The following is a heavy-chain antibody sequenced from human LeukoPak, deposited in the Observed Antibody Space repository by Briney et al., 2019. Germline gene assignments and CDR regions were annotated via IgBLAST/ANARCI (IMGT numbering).Heavy chain of an antibody. J-gene: IGHJ4*02. V-gene: IGHV3-30*02. CDR3: AKDRKYMVRGVIIPAFDY. Sequence: GGSLRLSCAASGFTFSSYGMHWVRQAPGKGLEWVPFIRYDGSNKYFADSVKGRFTISRDNSKNTLYLQMNSLRAEDTAVYYCAKDRKYMVRGVIIPAFDYWGQGTLVTVSS. CDR1: GFTFSSYG. CDR2: IRYDGSNK. D-gene: IGHD3-10*01.